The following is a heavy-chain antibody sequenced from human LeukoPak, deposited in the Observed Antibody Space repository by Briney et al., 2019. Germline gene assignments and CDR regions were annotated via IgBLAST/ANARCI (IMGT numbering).Heavy chain of an antibody. CDR3: AKFFAYCGGDCYSSGYFRH. D-gene: IGHD2-21*02. CDR1: GFTFSSYA. V-gene: IGHV3-23*01. Sequence: GGSLRLSCAASGFTFSSYAMNWVRQAPGKGLEWVSAISGSGGSTYYADSVKGRFTISRDNSKNTLYLQMNSLRAEDTAVYYCAKFFAYCGGDCYSSGYFRHWGQGTLVTVSS. J-gene: IGHJ1*01. CDR2: ISGSGGST.